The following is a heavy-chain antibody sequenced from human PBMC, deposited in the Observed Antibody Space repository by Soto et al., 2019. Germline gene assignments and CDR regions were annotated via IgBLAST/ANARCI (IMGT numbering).Heavy chain of an antibody. J-gene: IGHJ4*02. Sequence: QITLKESGPTLVKPTQTLTLTCTFSGFSLSTTGMGVGWIRQPPGKALEWLALTYWNNDNRYSPSLKSRLSITRETSKNQVVLTMTNMSPVDTATYFCVHRRKIYDSGWGEYRYDCFDYWGQGSLGSVAS. CDR2: TYWNNDN. D-gene: IGHD3-16*02. V-gene: IGHV2-5*01. CDR3: VHRRKIYDSGWGEYRYDCFDY. CDR1: GFSLSTTGMG.